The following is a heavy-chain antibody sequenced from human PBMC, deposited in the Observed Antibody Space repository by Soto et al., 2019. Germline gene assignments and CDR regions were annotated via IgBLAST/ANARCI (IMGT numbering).Heavy chain of an antibody. J-gene: IGHJ3*02. Sequence: ASVKVSCKASGYTFTSYGISWVRQAPGQGLEWMGWISAYNGNTNYAQKLQGRGTMTTDTSTSTAYMELRSLRSDDTAVYYCARATSSGWYHDAFDIWGQGTMVTVSS. CDR1: GYTFTSYG. CDR3: ARATSSGWYHDAFDI. CDR2: ISAYNGNT. V-gene: IGHV1-18*01. D-gene: IGHD6-19*01.